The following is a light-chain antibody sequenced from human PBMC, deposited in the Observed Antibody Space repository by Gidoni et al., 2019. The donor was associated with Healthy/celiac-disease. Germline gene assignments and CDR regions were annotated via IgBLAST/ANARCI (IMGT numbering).Light chain of an antibody. Sequence: DILLTQSPDSLAVSLGERATINCKSSQSVLYSSNSKNYLAWYQQKPGQPPKLLIYWASTRESGVPDRFSGSGSGTDFTLTISSLQAEDMAVYYCQQYYSTPWTFGQGTKVEIK. J-gene: IGKJ1*01. V-gene: IGKV4-1*01. CDR3: QQYYSTPWT. CDR1: QSVLYSSNSKNY. CDR2: WAS.